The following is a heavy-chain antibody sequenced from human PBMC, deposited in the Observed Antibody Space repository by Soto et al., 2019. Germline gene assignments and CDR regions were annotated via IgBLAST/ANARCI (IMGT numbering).Heavy chain of an antibody. CDR1: GGSISSYY. D-gene: IGHD1-20*01. J-gene: IGHJ4*02. CDR2: IYYSGST. CDR3: ARGRDNNWNDIFDY. Sequence: SETLSLTCTVSGGSISSYYWSWIRQPPGKGLEWIGYIYYSGSTNYNPSLKSRVTISVDTSKNQFSLKLSSVTAADTAVYYCARGRDNNWNDIFDYCGQGTLVTVSS. V-gene: IGHV4-59*01.